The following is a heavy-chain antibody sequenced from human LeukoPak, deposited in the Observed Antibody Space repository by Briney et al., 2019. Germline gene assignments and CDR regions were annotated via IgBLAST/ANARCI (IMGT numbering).Heavy chain of an antibody. D-gene: IGHD2-8*01. CDR1: AYTFTDYY. J-gene: IGHJ3*02. CDR2: IDPNNEDT. Sequence: ASVKVSCKASAYTFTDYYLHWVRQAPGQGPEWMGWIDPNNEDTDYAQKFQGRVTMTRVRSTSTAYMELSRLTSDDTAVYYCARRSRNGLEAFDIWGLGTMVTVSS. CDR3: ARRSRNGLEAFDI. V-gene: IGHV1-2*02.